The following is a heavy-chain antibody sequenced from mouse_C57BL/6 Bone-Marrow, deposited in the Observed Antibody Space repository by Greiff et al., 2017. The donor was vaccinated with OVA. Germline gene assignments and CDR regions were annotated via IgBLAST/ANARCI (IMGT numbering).Heavy chain of an antibody. J-gene: IGHJ4*01. V-gene: IGHV4-1*01. CDR3: ARVTTVYYYAMDY. D-gene: IGHD1-1*01. CDR2: INPDSSTI. CDR1: TVDFSRYW. Sequence: PAATVDFSRYWMSWVRRAPGKGLEWIGEINPDSSTINYAPSLKDKFIISRDNAKNTLYLQMSKVRSEDTALYYCARVTTVYYYAMDYWGQGTSVTVSS.